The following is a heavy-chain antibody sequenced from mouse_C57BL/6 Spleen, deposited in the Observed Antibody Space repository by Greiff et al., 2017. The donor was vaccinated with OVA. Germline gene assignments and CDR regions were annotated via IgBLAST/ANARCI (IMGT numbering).Heavy chain of an antibody. CDR2: IDPSDSYT. Sequence: QVQLQQPGAELVMPGASVKLSCKASGYTFTSYWMHWVKQRPGQGLEWIGEIDPSDSYTNYNQKFKGKSTLTVDKSSSTAYMQLSSLTSEDYAVEKGTRSMIRKYSIDYWGQGTTLTVSS. D-gene: IGHD2-4*01. J-gene: IGHJ2*01. CDR3: TRSMIRKYSIDY. V-gene: IGHV1-69*01. CDR1: GYTFTSYW.